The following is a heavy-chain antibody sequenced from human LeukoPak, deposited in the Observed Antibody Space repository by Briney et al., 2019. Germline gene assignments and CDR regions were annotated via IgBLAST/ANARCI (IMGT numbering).Heavy chain of an antibody. CDR3: ARDGFGSSWYIDF. CDR2: ISGSGSTF. J-gene: IGHJ4*02. D-gene: IGHD6-13*01. Sequence: GGSLRLSCAASGFTFSSYEINWVRQAPGKGLEWVAHISGSGSTFYYAESVKGRFTISRDNAKNSLYLQMNSLTAEDTAIYYCARDGFGSSWYIDFWGQGTLVTVSS. CDR1: GFTFSSYE. V-gene: IGHV3-48*03.